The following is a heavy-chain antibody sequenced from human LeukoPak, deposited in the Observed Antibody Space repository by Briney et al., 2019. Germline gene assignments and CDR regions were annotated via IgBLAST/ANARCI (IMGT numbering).Heavy chain of an antibody. CDR2: INHSGST. J-gene: IGHJ4*02. CDR1: GGSFSGYY. V-gene: IGHV4-34*01. D-gene: IGHD3-16*02. Sequence: SETLSLTCAVYGGSFSGYYWSWIRQPPGKGLEWIGEINHSGSTNYNPSLKSRVTISVDTSKNQFSLKLSSVTAADTAVYYCARGYDYVWGSYCHNEYFDYWGQGTLVTVSS. CDR3: ARGYDYVWGSYCHNEYFDY.